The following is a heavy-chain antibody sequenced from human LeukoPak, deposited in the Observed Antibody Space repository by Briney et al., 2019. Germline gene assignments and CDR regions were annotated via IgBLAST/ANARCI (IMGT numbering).Heavy chain of an antibody. Sequence: GGSLRLSCAASGFTFSSYAMSWLRQAPARGLEWVSSLRGDGSTFYADSVKGRFTLSRDESRNTVYFQLNSLRVDDTAVYYCVGASWVSNGDAVLWGQGTLVTVFS. V-gene: IGHV3-23*01. D-gene: IGHD3-16*01. CDR1: GFTFSSYA. CDR2: LRGDGST. CDR3: VGASWVSNGDAVL. J-gene: IGHJ4*02.